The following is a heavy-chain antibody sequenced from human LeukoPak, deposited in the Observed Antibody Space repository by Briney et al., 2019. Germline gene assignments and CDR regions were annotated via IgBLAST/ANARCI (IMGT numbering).Heavy chain of an antibody. D-gene: IGHD6-13*01. CDR2: IYYSGTT. J-gene: IGHJ4*02. V-gene: IGHV4-59*01. CDR1: GGSIRSYY. Sequence: SETLSLTCIVSGGSIRSYYWSWLRQRPGKGLEWIGYIYYSGTTNYNPSLKSRVTISVDTSKNQFSLKLSSVTAADTAVYFCARSPLAAAGTINFDYWGQGTLVTVSS. CDR3: ARSPLAAAGTINFDY.